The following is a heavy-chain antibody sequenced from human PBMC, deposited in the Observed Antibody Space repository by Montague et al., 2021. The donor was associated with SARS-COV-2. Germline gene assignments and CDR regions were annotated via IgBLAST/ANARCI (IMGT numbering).Heavy chain of an antibody. CDR1: GFTFSSYA. D-gene: IGHD3-10*01. J-gene: IGHJ6*02. CDR2: ISYDGSNK. CDR3: ARDFSFWVRGVYYYYGMDV. Sequence: SLRLSCAASGFTFSSYAMHWVRQAPGEGLEWVAVISYDGSNKYYADSVKGRFTISRDNSKNTLYLQMNSLRAEDTAVYYCARDFSFWVRGVYYYYGMDVWGQGTTVTVPS. V-gene: IGHV3-30*04.